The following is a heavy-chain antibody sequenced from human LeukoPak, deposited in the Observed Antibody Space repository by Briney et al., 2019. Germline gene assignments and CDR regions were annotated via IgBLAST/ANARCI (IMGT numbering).Heavy chain of an antibody. CDR2: VSDSGDGT. D-gene: IGHD1-7*01. V-gene: IGHV3-23*01. CDR3: AKDRACGQWNCQGSDY. CDR1: GFTFSSYA. J-gene: IGHJ4*02. Sequence: HSGGSLRLSCAASGFTFSSYAMYWVRQAPGKGLEWVLGVSDSGDGTHYADSVKGRFTISRDNSKNTLYLQMNNLRAEDTAVYYCAKDRACGQWNCQGSDYWGQGTLVTVPS.